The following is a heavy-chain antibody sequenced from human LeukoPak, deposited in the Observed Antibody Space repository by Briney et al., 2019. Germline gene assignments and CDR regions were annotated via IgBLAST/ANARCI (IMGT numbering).Heavy chain of an antibody. CDR2: IHPSGGTT. CDR3: ARDAPGIRL. V-gene: IGHV1-46*01. CDR1: GYTFTSYS. D-gene: IGHD1-1*01. Sequence: ASVKVSCNASGYTFTSYSMHWVRQPPTQGLEGMRIIHPSGGTTSYAQKFQGRVTMTRDTYTSTVHMAVNHLRSGDGGVYYCARDAPGIRLWGQGTLVSLSS. J-gene: IGHJ4*02.